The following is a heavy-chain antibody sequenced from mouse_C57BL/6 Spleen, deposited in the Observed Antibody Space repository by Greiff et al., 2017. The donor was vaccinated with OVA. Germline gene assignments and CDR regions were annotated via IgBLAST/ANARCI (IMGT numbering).Heavy chain of an antibody. CDR1: GYTFTDYE. Sequence: VQLQQSGAELVRPGASVTLSCKASGYTFTDYEMHWVKQTPVHGLEWIGAIDPETGGTAYNQKFKGKAILTADKSSSTAYMELRSLTSEDSAVYYGTRSGYSNYGGFAYWGQGTLVTVSA. CDR2: IDPETGGT. CDR3: TRSGYSNYGGFAY. D-gene: IGHD2-5*01. V-gene: IGHV1-15*01. J-gene: IGHJ3*01.